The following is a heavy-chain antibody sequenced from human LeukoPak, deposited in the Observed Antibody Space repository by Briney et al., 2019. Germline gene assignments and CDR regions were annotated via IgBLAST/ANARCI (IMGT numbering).Heavy chain of an antibody. V-gene: IGHV3-23*01. J-gene: IGHJ4*02. CDR2: ISSSGGST. CDR3: AKAMYTVVVPAAPLGY. CDR1: GFTFSSYA. D-gene: IGHD2-2*01. Sequence: PGGSLRLSCAASGFTFSSYAMSWVRQAPGKGLEWVSAISSSGGSTYYADSVKGRFTISRDNSKNTLYLQMNSLRAEDTAVYYCAKAMYTVVVPAAPLGYWGQGALVTVSS.